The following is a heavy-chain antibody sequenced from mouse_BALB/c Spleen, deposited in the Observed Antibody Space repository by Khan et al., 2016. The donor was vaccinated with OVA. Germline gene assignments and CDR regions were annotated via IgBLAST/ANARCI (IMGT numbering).Heavy chain of an antibody. CDR3: ARSNDDVYYFDY. CDR1: GYSIPSGYA. J-gene: IGHJ2*01. CDR2: MSYSGIT. V-gene: IGHV3-2*02. Sequence: EVQLQESGPGLVKPSQSLSLTCTVTGYSIPSGYAWNWIRQFPGNKLEWMGYMSYSGITNYNPSLKSRISITRDTSKNQFFLQLSSVTTEDTATYSCARSNDDVYYFDYWGQGATLTVSS. D-gene: IGHD1-3*01.